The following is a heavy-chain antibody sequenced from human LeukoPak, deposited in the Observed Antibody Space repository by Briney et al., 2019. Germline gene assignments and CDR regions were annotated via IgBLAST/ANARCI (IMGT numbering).Heavy chain of an antibody. CDR3: ARDGLPAVDRWFDP. CDR1: GGSLSSGSYY. Sequence: PSGTPSLTCTGSGGSLSSGSYYWSLVPQPPRKGLGGVGRIYTSGSTNYNPSLKSRVTISVDTSKNQFSLKLSSVTAADTAVYYCARDGLPAVDRWFDPWGQGTLVTVSS. J-gene: IGHJ5*02. CDR2: IYTSGST. V-gene: IGHV4-61*02. D-gene: IGHD3-22*01.